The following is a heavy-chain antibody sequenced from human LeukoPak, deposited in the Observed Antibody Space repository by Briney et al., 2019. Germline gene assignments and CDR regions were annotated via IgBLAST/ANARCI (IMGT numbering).Heavy chain of an antibody. Sequence: GGSLRLSCAASGFIFSSYWMSWVRQAPGKGLEWVANIKQDGSEKYYVDSVKGRFTISRDNAKNSLYLQMNSLRAEDTAVYYCARDRRELWFGEFTNWFDPWGQGTLVTVSS. CDR2: IKQDGSEK. CDR3: ARDRRELWFGEFTNWFDP. V-gene: IGHV3-7*01. D-gene: IGHD3-10*01. J-gene: IGHJ5*02. CDR1: GFIFSSYW.